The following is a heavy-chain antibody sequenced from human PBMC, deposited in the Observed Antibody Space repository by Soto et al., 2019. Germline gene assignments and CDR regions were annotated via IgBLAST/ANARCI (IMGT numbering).Heavy chain of an antibody. Sequence: EVQLVESGGGLVQPGGSLRLSCAASGFTFNNYDMHWVRQATGKGLEWVSAIGTVGDTYYSGSVKGRFTISRENAKNSLYLLMNSLRAGDTAVYYCAREGSFYGSGSYSYCNSYGMDVWGQGTTVTVSS. CDR3: AREGSFYGSGSYSYCNSYGMDV. CDR2: IGTVGDT. J-gene: IGHJ6*02. V-gene: IGHV3-13*01. CDR1: GFTFNNYD. D-gene: IGHD3-10*01.